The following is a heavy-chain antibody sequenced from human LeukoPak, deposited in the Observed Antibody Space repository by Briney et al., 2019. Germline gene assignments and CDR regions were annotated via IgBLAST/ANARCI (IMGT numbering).Heavy chain of an antibody. D-gene: IGHD3-3*01. Sequence: SETLSLTCAVYGGSFSGYYWSWIRQPPGKGLEWIGEINHSGSTNYNPSLKSRVTISVDTSKNQLSLKLSSVTAADTAVYYCARGLAIDYDFWSGYSWNWFDPWGQGTLVTVSS. V-gene: IGHV4-34*01. CDR1: GGSFSGYY. CDR2: INHSGST. J-gene: IGHJ5*02. CDR3: ARGLAIDYDFWSGYSWNWFDP.